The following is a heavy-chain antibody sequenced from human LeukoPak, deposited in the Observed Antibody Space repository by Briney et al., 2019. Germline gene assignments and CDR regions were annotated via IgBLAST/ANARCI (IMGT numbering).Heavy chain of an antibody. CDR1: GGSFSGYY. J-gene: IGHJ4*02. CDR3: ARHPRTYYYDSSGYYPSFDY. D-gene: IGHD3-22*01. V-gene: IGHV4-34*01. Sequence: SETLSLTCAVYGGSFSGYYWSWIRQPPGKGLEWIGSIYYSGSTYYNPSLKSRVTISVDTSKNQFSLKLSSVTAADTAVYYCARHPRTYYYDSSGYYPSFDYWGQGTLVTVSS. CDR2: IYYSGST.